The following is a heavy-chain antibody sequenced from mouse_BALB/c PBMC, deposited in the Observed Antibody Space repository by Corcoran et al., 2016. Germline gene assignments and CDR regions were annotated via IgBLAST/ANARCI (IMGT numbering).Heavy chain of an antibody. CDR3: TRQLGDARDY. Sequence: EINLLASGGVLVQPGGSLTLSCAASGFDFSRYLMSWVRQAPGKGLEWIGEINPDRSTINSTPSLKDKFIISRDNAKNTLNLQMRKVRSEDTALDFCTRQLGDARDYGGQGTAVIVSA. CDR2: INPDRSTI. J-gene: IGHJ4*01. D-gene: IGHD4-1*01. CDR1: GFDFSRYL. V-gene: IGHV4-1*02.